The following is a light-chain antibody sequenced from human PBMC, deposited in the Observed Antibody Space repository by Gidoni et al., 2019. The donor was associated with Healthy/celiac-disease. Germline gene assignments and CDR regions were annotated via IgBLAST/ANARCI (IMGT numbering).Light chain of an antibody. CDR2: GAS. Sequence: EIVLTPSPVTLSLSPGERATLAGRASQSVSSSYLAWYQKKPGQAPRLLIYGASSRATGIPDRFSGSGSGTDFTLTISRLEPEDFAVYYCQQYGSSRTWTFGQGTKVEIK. CDR1: QSVSSSY. CDR3: QQYGSSRTWT. J-gene: IGKJ1*01. V-gene: IGKV3-20*01.